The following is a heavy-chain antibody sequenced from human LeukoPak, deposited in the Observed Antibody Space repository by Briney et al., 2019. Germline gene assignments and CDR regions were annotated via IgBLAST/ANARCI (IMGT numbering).Heavy chain of an antibody. D-gene: IGHD4-17*01. CDR2: ISYDGSNK. J-gene: IGHJ4*02. CDR3: AKDRVASYGKPPFDY. V-gene: IGHV3-30*18. CDR1: GFTFSSYG. Sequence: GGSLRLSCAASGFTFSSYGMHWVRQAPGKGLEWVAVISYDGSNKYYADSVKGRFTISRDNSKNTLYLQMNSLRAEDTAVYYCAKDRVASYGKPPFDYWGQGTLVTVSS.